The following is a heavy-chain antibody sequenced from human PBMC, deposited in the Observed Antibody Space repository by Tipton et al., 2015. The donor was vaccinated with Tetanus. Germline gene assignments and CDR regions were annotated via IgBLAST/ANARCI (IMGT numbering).Heavy chain of an antibody. Sequence: QLVQSGAEVKQLGESLKISCKGSGYMFSSHWIGWGRQEPGKGLEWLGTIYPGDSYSTYSPSFEGQVTISVDRSIDTAYLQWSSLKASDTAIYYCARPLTSVAFGGFAFDVWGQGTLVTVSS. CDR2: IYPGDSYS. J-gene: IGHJ3*01. V-gene: IGHV5-51*01. CDR3: ARPLTSVAFGGFAFDV. CDR1: GYMFSSHW. D-gene: IGHD3-16*01.